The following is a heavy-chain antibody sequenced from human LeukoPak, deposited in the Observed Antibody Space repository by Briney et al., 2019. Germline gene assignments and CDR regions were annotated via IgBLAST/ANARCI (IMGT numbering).Heavy chain of an antibody. Sequence: GGSLRLSCETSGFSFSTYWMSWVRQAPGKGLERVANIKDDGGEKYYVDSVKGRFTISRDNAKNSLYLQMNSLRAEDTAVYYCARGVRCSSTSCYESNYYYYMDVWGKGTTVTVSS. V-gene: IGHV3-7*01. CDR2: IKDDGGEK. CDR1: GFSFSTYW. J-gene: IGHJ6*03. D-gene: IGHD2-2*01. CDR3: ARGVRCSSTSCYESNYYYYMDV.